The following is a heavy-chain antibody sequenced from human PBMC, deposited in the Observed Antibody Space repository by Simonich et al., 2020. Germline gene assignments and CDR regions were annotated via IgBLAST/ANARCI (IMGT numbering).Heavy chain of an antibody. CDR3: RGYCSNTSCYDY. CDR1: GYSISSGYY. Sequence: QVQLQESGPGLVKPSETLSLTCAVSGYSISSGYYWGWIRQPPGKGLEWIGSIFHSGSTYYNPSLKSRVTISVDTSKNQFSLKLSSVTAADTAVYYCRGYCSNTSCYDYWGQVTLVTVSS. V-gene: IGHV4-38-2*01. J-gene: IGHJ4*02. CDR2: IFHSGST. D-gene: IGHD2-2*01.